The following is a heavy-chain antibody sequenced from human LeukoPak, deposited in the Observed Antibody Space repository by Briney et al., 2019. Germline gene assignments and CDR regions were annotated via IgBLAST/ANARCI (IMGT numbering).Heavy chain of an antibody. CDR2: INPSGGST. CDR1: GYTFTSYY. V-gene: IGHV1-46*01. Sequence: GASVKVSCMASGYTFTSYYMHWVRQAPGQGLEWMGIINPSGGSTSYAQKFQGRVTMTRDTFTSTVYMELSSLRSEDTAVYYCARERAYDSSGYYSYYGMDVWGQGTTVTDSS. J-gene: IGHJ6*02. D-gene: IGHD3-22*01. CDR3: ARERAYDSSGYYSYYGMDV.